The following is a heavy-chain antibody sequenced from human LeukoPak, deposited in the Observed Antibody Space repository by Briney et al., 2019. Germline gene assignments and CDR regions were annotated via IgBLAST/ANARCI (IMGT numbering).Heavy chain of an antibody. D-gene: IGHD5-18*01. CDR3: ARSYERYSYGPAGY. CDR1: GYSISSGYY. Sequence: SETLSLTCAVSGYSISSGYYWGWIRQPPGKGLEWIGSVYYSGSTYCNPSLKSRVTMSVDTSKNQFSLKLTSVGAADTAVYYCARSYERYSYGPAGYWGQGALVTVSS. J-gene: IGHJ4*02. V-gene: IGHV4-38-2*01. CDR2: VYYSGST.